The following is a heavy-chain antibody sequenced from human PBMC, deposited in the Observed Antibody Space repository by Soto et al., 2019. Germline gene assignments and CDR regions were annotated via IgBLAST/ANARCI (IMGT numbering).Heavy chain of an antibody. CDR2: ISAYNGNT. Sequence: QVQLVQSGAEVKKPGASVKVSCKASGYTFTSYGISWVRQAPGQGLEWMGWISAYNGNTNYAQKLQGRVTMTTDTSTSTAYMELRSLRPDDTAVYYCARPRITMVRGASWFDPWGQGTLVTVSS. V-gene: IGHV1-18*01. CDR3: ARPRITMVRGASWFDP. J-gene: IGHJ5*02. D-gene: IGHD3-10*01. CDR1: GYTFTSYG.